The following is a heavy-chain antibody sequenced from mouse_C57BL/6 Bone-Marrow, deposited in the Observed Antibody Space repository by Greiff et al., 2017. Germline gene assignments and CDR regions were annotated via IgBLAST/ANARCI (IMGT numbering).Heavy chain of an antibody. V-gene: IGHV14-4*01. CDR2: IDPENGDT. Sequence: EVQLQQSGAELVRPGASVKLSCTASGFTFKDDYMNRVKQRPEQGLEWIGWIDPENGDTEYASKFQGKATITADTSSNTAYLQLSSLTSEDAAVYYCTAWGGGLRRGAYWGQGTLVTVSA. CDR1: GFTFKDDY. CDR3: TAWGGGLRRGAY. J-gene: IGHJ3*01.